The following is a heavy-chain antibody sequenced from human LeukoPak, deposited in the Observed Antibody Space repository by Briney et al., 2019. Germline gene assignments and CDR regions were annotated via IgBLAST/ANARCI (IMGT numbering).Heavy chain of an antibody. J-gene: IGHJ4*02. CDR2: ISSRSTYR. V-gene: IGHV3-21*06. CDR1: GFSFSMYD. CDR3: ARLGPGRDVSNSFDL. D-gene: IGHD5-24*01. Sequence: GGSLSLSCAASGFSFSMYDMTWVRQAPGKGLEYVSSISSRSTYRFSADSVRGRFTISRDDAKNLLFLHMNSLRGDDTAVYYCARLGPGRDVSNSFDLWGQGTLVTVSS.